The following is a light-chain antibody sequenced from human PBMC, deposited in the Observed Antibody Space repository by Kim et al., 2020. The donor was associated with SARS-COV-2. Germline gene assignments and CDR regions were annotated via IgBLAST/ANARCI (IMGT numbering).Light chain of an antibody. CDR3: QVWDSSSYV. CDR2: RDS. Sequence: SVALGQTARITCGGNNIGSKSVHWYQQEPGLAPVLVIYRDSARPSGIPERFSGSNSGNTATLTISRAQAGDEADYYCQVWDSSSYVFGTGTKVTVL. CDR1: NIGSKS. J-gene: IGLJ1*01. V-gene: IGLV3-9*01.